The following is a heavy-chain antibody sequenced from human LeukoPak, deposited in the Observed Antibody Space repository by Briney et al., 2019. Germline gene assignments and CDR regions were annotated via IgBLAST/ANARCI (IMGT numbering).Heavy chain of an antibody. Sequence: RSSETLSLTCTVSGGSISSYYWSWIRQPAGKGLEWIGRIYTSGSTNYNPSLKSRVTMSVDTSKNQFSLKLSSVTAADTAVYYCAADGARGTIFGVVPYNYMDVWGKGTTVTVSS. CDR2: IYTSGST. J-gene: IGHJ6*03. V-gene: IGHV4-4*07. D-gene: IGHD3-3*01. CDR3: AADGARGTIFGVVPYNYMDV. CDR1: GGSISSYY.